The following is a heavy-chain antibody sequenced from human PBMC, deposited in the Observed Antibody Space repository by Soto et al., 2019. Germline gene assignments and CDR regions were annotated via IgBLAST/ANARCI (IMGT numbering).Heavy chain of an antibody. V-gene: IGHV3-23*01. Sequence: GGSLRLSCAASGFTFSSYAMSWVRQAPGKGLEWVSAISGSGGSTYYADSVKGRFTISRDNSKNTLYLQMNSLRAEDTAVYYCAKAFGPPALDIVVVPAAVGGLYYYYYYMDVWGKGTTVTVSS. J-gene: IGHJ6*03. D-gene: IGHD2-2*01. CDR1: GFTFSSYA. CDR3: AKAFGPPALDIVVVPAAVGGLYYYYYYMDV. CDR2: ISGSGGST.